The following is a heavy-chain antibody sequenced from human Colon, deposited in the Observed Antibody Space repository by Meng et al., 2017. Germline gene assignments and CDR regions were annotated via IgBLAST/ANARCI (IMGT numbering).Heavy chain of an antibody. J-gene: IGHJ4*02. CDR2: SFNRGKT. CDR1: AACFTSSGNY. V-gene: IGHV4-39*07. D-gene: IGHD3-16*01. Sequence: SLTLMWSAACFTSSGNYRGWSRQAPGKGLEWIGSSFNRGKTYIKHYPKTGVSISVDSYKNQYSLKLILMTAADTAIKDFERERGGQTREIDSWGQGTLVTVSS. CDR3: ERERGGQTREIDS.